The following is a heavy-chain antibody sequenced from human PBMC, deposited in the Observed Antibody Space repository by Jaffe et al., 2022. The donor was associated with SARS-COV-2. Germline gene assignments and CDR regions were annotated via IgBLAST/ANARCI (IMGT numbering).Heavy chain of an antibody. J-gene: IGHJ4*02. CDR3: AGPSGGWPFDY. V-gene: IGHV4-39*01. Sequence: QLQLQESGPGLVKPSETLSLTCTVSGGSISSSTYYWGWIRQPPGKGLEWIGSIYYSGSTYYNPSLKSRVTMSVDTSKNQFSLKLSSVTAADTAVYYCAGPSGGWPFDYWGQGTLVTVSS. D-gene: IGHD6-25*01. CDR1: GGSISSSTYY. CDR2: IYYSGST.